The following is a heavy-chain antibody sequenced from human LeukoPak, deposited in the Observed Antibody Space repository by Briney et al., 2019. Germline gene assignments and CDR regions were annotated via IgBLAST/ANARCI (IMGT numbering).Heavy chain of an antibody. D-gene: IGHD5-18*01. CDR2: IYYSGST. Sequence: SETLSLTCTVSGGSISSSSYYWGWIRQPPGKGLEWIGSIYYSGSTYYNPSLKSRVTISVDTSKNQFSLKLSSVTAADTAVYCCARIPPKSSYGAMDNGAQGTLVTVSS. V-gene: IGHV4-39*01. CDR3: ARIPPKSSYGAMDN. CDR1: GGSISSSSYY. J-gene: IGHJ4*02.